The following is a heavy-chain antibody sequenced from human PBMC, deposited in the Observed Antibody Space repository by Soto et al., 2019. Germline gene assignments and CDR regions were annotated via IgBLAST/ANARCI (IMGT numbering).Heavy chain of an antibody. Sequence: QLQLQESGPGLVKPSETLSLTCTVSGGSISSSSYYWGWIRQPPGKGLEWIGSIYYSGSTYYNPSLKSRVTISVDTSKNQFSLKLSSVTAADTAVYYCARRVEYYDILTGYLYAFDIWGQGTMVTVSS. CDR3: ARRVEYYDILTGYLYAFDI. CDR1: GGSISSSSYY. CDR2: IYYSGST. J-gene: IGHJ3*02. V-gene: IGHV4-39*01. D-gene: IGHD3-9*01.